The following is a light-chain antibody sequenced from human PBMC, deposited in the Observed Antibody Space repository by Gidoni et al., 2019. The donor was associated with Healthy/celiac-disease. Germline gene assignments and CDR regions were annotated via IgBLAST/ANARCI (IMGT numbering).Light chain of an antibody. CDR3: QQSYSTRLT. CDR1: QSISSY. Sequence: DIQIAQSPSSLSASVGDRVTITCRASQSISSYLNWYQQKPGKAPKLLIYAASSLKSGVTSRFSGSGSGTDFTLTISSLQPEDFATYYCQQSYSTRLTFGGGTKVEIK. J-gene: IGKJ4*01. V-gene: IGKV1-39*01. CDR2: AAS.